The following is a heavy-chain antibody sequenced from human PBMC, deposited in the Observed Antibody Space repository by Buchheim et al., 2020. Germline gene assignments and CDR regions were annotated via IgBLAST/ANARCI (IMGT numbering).Heavy chain of an antibody. Sequence: QVQLVQSGAEVKKPGSSVKVSCKASGGTFSSYAISWVRQAPGQGLEWMGGIIPILGTANYAQKFQGRVTITADESTSPAYMELSSLRSEDTAVYYCARVSLVWKGQLVLGDYYYYMDVWGKGTT. CDR1: GGTFSSYA. CDR2: IIPILGTA. J-gene: IGHJ6*03. CDR3: ARVSLVWKGQLVLGDYYYYMDV. D-gene: IGHD6-6*01. V-gene: IGHV1-69*01.